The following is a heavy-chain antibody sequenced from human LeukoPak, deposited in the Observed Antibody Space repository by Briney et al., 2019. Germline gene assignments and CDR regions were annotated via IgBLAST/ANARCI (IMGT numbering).Heavy chain of an antibody. CDR3: ARAAAGRSYYFDY. CDR2: IYSGGST. Sequence: SGGSLRLSCAASGFTVSSNYMSWVRQAPGKGLEWVSVIYSGGSTYYADSVKGRFTISRDNSKNTLYLQMNSLRAEDTAVYYCARAAAGRSYYFDYWGQGTLVTVSS. J-gene: IGHJ4*02. V-gene: IGHV3-53*01. D-gene: IGHD6-13*01. CDR1: GFTVSSNY.